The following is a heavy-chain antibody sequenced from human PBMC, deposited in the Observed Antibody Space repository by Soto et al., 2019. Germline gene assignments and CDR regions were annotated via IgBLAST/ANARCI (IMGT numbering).Heavy chain of an antibody. Sequence: QVQLVQSGAEVKKPGSSVKVSCKASGGTFSSYAISWVRQAPGQGLEWMGGIIPIFGTANYAQKFQGRVRMTADASTGTAGMGLGSLGSEDTAVDYRARAQWVVRTSWYYFDCGGQGTLVTVSS. CDR3: ARAQWVVRTSWYYFDC. CDR1: GGTFSSYA. V-gene: IGHV1-69*12. CDR2: IIPIFGTA. J-gene: IGHJ4*02. D-gene: IGHD6-19*01.